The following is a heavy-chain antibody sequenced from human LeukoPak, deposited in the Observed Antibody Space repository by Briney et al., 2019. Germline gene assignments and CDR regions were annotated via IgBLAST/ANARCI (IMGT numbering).Heavy chain of an antibody. D-gene: IGHD2-15*01. V-gene: IGHV4-4*07. CDR1: GGSLGRYY. CDR3: AGAGSRGGHPFGGPGVVVAANTYYYYGMDV. Sequence: SETLSLTCTVAGGSLGRYYGSWVRQPAGKGLEWIGRIYTIGSTNNNRSLKTRVTMSVDTSKTQFSLKLGALTATAPPVFYGAGAGSRGGHPFGGPGVVVAANTYYYYGMDVWGQGTTVTVSS. CDR2: IYTIGST. J-gene: IGHJ6*02.